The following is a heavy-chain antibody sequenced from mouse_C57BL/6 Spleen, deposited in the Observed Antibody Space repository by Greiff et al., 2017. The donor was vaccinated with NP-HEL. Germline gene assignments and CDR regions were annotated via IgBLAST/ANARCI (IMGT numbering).Heavy chain of an antibody. CDR1: GYTFTSYW. CDR2: IDPSDSYT. Sequence: VQLQQPGAELVMPGASVKLSCKASGYTFTSYWMHWVKQRPGQGLEWIGEIDPSDSYTNYNQKFKGKSTLTVDKSSSTAYMQLSSLTSEDSAVYYCATLGPPFAYWGQGTLVTVSA. D-gene: IGHD4-1*01. CDR3: ATLGPPFAY. J-gene: IGHJ3*01. V-gene: IGHV1-69*01.